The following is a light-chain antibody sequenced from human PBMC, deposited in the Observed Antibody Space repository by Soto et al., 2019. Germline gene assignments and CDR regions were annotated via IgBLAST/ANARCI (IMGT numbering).Light chain of an antibody. V-gene: IGLV2-11*01. CDR1: SSDVGAYNF. Sequence: QSALTQPRSVSGSPGQSVTISCTGTSSDVGAYNFVSWYQQHPGRVPKLMIYDVSRRPSGVPDRFSGSKSGNTASLTISGLQADDEADYYCCSSAGSYTFVFGGGTKLTVL. J-gene: IGLJ3*02. CDR2: DVS. CDR3: CSSAGSYTFV.